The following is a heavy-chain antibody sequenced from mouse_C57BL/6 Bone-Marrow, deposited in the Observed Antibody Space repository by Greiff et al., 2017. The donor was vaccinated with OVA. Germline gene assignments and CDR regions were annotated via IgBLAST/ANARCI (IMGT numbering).Heavy chain of an antibody. Sequence: QVQLKQPGAELVMPGASVKLSCKASGYTFTSYWMHWVKQRPGQGLEWIGEIGPSDSYTNYNQKFKGKSTLTVDKYSNTAYMQLSSLTSEDSAVYYCARGGGIAWFAYWGQGTLVTVSA. CDR3: ARGGGIAWFAY. CDR1: GYTFTSYW. V-gene: IGHV1-69*01. J-gene: IGHJ3*01. CDR2: IGPSDSYT.